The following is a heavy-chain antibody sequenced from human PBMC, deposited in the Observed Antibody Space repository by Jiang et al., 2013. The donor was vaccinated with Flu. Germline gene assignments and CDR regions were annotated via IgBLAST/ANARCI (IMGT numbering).Heavy chain of an antibody. Sequence: LLKPSETLSLTCAVYGGSFSGYYWSWIRQPPGKGLEWIGEINHSGSTNYNPSLKSRVTISVDTSKNQFSLKLSSVTAADTAVYYCARKQRDIAARRKGAFDIWGQGTWSPSLQ. CDR3: ARKQRDIAARRKGAFDI. D-gene: IGHD6-6*01. CDR2: INHSGST. CDR1: GGSFSGYY. V-gene: IGHV4-34*01. J-gene: IGHJ3*02.